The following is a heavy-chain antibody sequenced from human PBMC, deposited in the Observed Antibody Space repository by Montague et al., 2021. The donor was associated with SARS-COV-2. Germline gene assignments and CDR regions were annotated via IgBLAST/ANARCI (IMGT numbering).Heavy chain of an antibody. Sequence: PALVKPTQTLPLTCTFSGFSLSTSGVGLGWIRQPPGKALELLAPLYWDDAKRFSPSFKTRLTITKDTSKKQVVLTMTNMDPVDTATYYCAHRSPIAVARPYFDYWGQGTLVAVSS. CDR2: LYWDDAK. CDR1: GFSLSTSGVG. D-gene: IGHD6-19*01. J-gene: IGHJ4*02. V-gene: IGHV2-5*02. CDR3: AHRSPIAVARPYFDY.